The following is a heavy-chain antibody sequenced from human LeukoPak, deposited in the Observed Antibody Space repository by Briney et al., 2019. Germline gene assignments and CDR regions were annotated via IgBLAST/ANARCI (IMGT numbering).Heavy chain of an antibody. V-gene: IGHV4-4*02. D-gene: IGHD6-25*01. CDR3: AREGGFYRPLDY. CDR1: DGSVSSTNW. J-gene: IGHJ4*02. CDR2: VHLDGRT. Sequence: PSETLPLICGVSDGSVSSTNWWTWIRQPPGKGLEWIGEVHLDGRTNFNPSLKSRLTMSVDLSENHVSLKLTSVTAADTAVYYCAREGGFYRPLDYSGQGTLVTVSS.